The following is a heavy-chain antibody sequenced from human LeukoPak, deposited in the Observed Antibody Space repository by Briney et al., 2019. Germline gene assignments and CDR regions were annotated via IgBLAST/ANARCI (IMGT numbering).Heavy chain of an antibody. CDR2: ISPYNGDT. CDR1: GYTFTSFG. D-gene: IGHD2-2*01. V-gene: IGHV1-18*01. CDR3: ARSVAPAGLPGENNWFDP. J-gene: IGHJ5*02. Sequence: ASVKVSCKASGYTFTSFGISWVRQAPGQGLEWMGWISPYNGDTNNAQKFQGRVTMTTDTSTSTAYMELRSLRSDDTAVYYCARSVAPAGLPGENNWFDPWGQGTLVTVSS.